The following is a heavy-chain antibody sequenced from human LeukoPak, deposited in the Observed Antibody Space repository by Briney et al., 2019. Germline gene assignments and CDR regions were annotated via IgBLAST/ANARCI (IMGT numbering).Heavy chain of an antibody. V-gene: IGHV4-38-2*02. Sequence: PSETLSLTCTVSGYSISSGYYWGWIRQPPGKGLEWIGIIYRSGTTYYNPSLKSRVTISVDTSKNQFSLKLSSVTAADTAVYYCVRINWGSMSLDYWGQGTLVTVSS. D-gene: IGHD7-27*01. J-gene: IGHJ4*02. CDR1: GYSISSGYY. CDR2: IYRSGTT. CDR3: VRINWGSMSLDY.